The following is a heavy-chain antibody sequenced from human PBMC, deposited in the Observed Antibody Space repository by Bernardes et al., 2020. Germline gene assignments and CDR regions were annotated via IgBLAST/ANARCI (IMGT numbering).Heavy chain of an antibody. CDR3: ATIRVTTVQIVAAGYGMNV. CDR2: INEDGSVK. CDR1: GFTFGIYS. Sequence: GGSLRLSCAASGFTFGIYSMNWMRQAPGKGLEWVTNINEDGSVKHYVDAVKGRFTISRDNDRNSLFLEMHNLRVDDTAIYYCATIRVTTVQIVAAGYGMNVWGSGTTVTVSP. V-gene: IGHV3-7*01. D-gene: IGHD5-12*01. J-gene: IGHJ6*04.